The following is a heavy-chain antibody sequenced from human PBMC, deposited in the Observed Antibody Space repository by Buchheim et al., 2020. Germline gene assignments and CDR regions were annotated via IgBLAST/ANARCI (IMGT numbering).Heavy chain of an antibody. CDR1: GFTFSSYA. CDR2: ISGRGGST. V-gene: IGHV3-23*01. CDR3: ARGPGITTTIIGWYYDL. Sequence: EVQLLESGGGLVQPGGSLRLSCAASGFTFSSYAMSWVRQAPGKGLEWVSAISGRGGSTYYGDSGKGRFPISRDNSKKTLYMQMNSLRAEDTAVYYCARGPGITTTIIGWYYDLWGRGTL. J-gene: IGHJ2*01. D-gene: IGHD1-7*01.